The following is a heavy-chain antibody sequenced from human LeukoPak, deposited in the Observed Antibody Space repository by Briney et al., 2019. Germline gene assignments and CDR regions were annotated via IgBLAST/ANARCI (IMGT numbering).Heavy chain of an antibody. CDR1: GFTFSSYA. J-gene: IGHJ4*02. D-gene: IGHD2-15*01. CDR2: VCSNDNNT. V-gene: IGHV3-23*01. CDR3: AKGTSSSCYSAPNY. Sequence: GGSLRLSCAASGFTFSSYAMNWVRQAPGKGLEWVSAVCSNDNNTYYANSVKGRFTISRDNSKNTLSLQLNSLRAEDTAVYYCAKGTSSSCYSAPNYWGQGTLVTVSS.